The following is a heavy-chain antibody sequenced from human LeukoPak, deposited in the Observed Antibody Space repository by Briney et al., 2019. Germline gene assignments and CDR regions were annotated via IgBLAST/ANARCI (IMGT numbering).Heavy chain of an antibody. CDR3: AITTGTGFDY. J-gene: IGHJ4*02. D-gene: IGHD1-1*01. Sequence: PSETLSLTRAVYGGSFSGYYWSWIRQPPGKGLEWIGYIYYSGSTNYNPSLKSRVTISVDTSKNQFSLKLSSVTAAGTAVYYCAITTGTGFDYWGQGTLVTVSS. CDR1: GGSFSGYY. V-gene: IGHV4-59*01. CDR2: IYYSGST.